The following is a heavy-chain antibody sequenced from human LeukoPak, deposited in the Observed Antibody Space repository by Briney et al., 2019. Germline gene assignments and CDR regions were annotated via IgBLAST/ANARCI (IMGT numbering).Heavy chain of an antibody. CDR1: GGSISSYY. CDR3: ARGATISNYDYVWGSYRYPHFDY. Sequence: PSETLSLTCTVSGGSISSYYWSWIRQPPGKGLEWIGYIYYSGSTNYNPSLKSRVTISVDTSKNQFSLKLSSVTAADTAVYYCARGATISNYDYVWGSYRYPHFDYWGQGTLVTVSS. CDR2: IYYSGST. D-gene: IGHD3-16*02. J-gene: IGHJ4*02. V-gene: IGHV4-59*01.